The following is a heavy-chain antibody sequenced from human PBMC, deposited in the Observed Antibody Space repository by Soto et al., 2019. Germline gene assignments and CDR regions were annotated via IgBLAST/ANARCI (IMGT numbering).Heavy chain of an antibody. V-gene: IGHV3-7*01. CDR3: ARGSTSFDS. CDR1: GFTLSGSW. J-gene: IGHJ4*02. Sequence: GGSLRLSCAASGFTLSGSWMSWLRQAPGRGLEWVANIYRDGNDKNYVGSVRGRFTISRDNARNSLFLQMNSLRAEDTAVYYCARGSTSFDSWGQGTLVTVSS. CDR2: IYRDGNDK. D-gene: IGHD2-2*01.